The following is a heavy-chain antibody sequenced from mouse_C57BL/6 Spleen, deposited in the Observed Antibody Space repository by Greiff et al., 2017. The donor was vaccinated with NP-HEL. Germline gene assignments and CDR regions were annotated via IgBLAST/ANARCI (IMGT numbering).Heavy chain of an antibody. D-gene: IGHD1-1*01. Sequence: QVQLKQSGAELVKPGASVKISCKASGYAFSSYWMNWVKQRPGKGLEWIGQIYPGDGDTNYNGKFKGKATLTADKSSSTAYMQLSSLTSEDSAVYFCARSITTANAMDYWGQGTSVTVSS. J-gene: IGHJ4*01. CDR3: ARSITTANAMDY. CDR2: IYPGDGDT. V-gene: IGHV1-80*01. CDR1: GYAFSSYW.